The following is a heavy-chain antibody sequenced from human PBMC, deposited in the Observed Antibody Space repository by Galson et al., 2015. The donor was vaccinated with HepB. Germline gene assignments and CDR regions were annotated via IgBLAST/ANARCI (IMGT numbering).Heavy chain of an antibody. Sequence: SLRLSCAASGFTFSNAWMSWVRQAPGKGLEWVGRIKSKTDGGTTDYAAPVKGRFTISRDDSKNTLYLQMNGLKTEDTAVYYCTSFWGYDFWSGYYTYAFDIWGQGTMVTVSS. D-gene: IGHD3-3*01. J-gene: IGHJ3*02. CDR1: GFTFSNAW. V-gene: IGHV3-15*01. CDR3: TSFWGYDFWSGYYTYAFDI. CDR2: IKSKTDGGTT.